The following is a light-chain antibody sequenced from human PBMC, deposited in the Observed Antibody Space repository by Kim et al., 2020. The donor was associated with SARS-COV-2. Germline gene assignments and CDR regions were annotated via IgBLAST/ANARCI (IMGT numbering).Light chain of an antibody. CDR3: AAWDDSLSGRV. V-gene: IGLV1-47*01. J-gene: IGLJ3*02. CDR2: RNN. Sequence: VTISCSGRTSNIGSNYVSWYQQLPGTAPKLLIYRNNQRPSGVPDRFSGSKSGTSASLAISGLRSEDEADYYCAAWDDSLSGRVFGGGTQLTVL. CDR1: TSNIGSNY.